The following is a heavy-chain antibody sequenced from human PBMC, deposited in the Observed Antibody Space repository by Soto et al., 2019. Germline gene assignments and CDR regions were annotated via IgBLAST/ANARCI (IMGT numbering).Heavy chain of an antibody. D-gene: IGHD1-26*01. Sequence: QVQLVESGGGVVQPGRSLRLSCAASGFTFSSYAMHWVRQAPGKGLEWVAVISYDGSNKYYADSVKGRFTISRDNSKNMLYLQMNSLRAEDTAVYYCARDGATRTPNWFDPWGQGTLVTVSS. CDR2: ISYDGSNK. CDR3: ARDGATRTPNWFDP. CDR1: GFTFSSYA. V-gene: IGHV3-30-3*01. J-gene: IGHJ5*02.